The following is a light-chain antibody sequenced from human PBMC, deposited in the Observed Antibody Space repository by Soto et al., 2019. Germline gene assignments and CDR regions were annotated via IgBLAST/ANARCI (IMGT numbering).Light chain of an antibody. V-gene: IGKV1-5*03. CDR2: MAS. CDR3: QQYNSHSPWT. Sequence: DIQMTQSPSTLSGSVGDRVTITCRASQTISSWLAWYQQKPGKAPKLLIYMASTLKSGVPSRFSGSGSGTEFTLTISSLQPDDFATYYCQQYNSHSPWTFGQGTKVDI. CDR1: QTISSW. J-gene: IGKJ1*01.